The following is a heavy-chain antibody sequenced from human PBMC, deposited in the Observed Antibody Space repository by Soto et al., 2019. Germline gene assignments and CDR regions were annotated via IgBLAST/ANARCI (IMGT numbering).Heavy chain of an antibody. CDR1: GGSISNYY. D-gene: IGHD3-10*01. CDR3: ARQGFGALPGLVGV. J-gene: IGHJ6*01. V-gene: IGHV4-59*08. CDR2: IHDSWGS. Sequence: QVPLQESGPGLVKPSETLSLSCTVSGGSISNYYWSWFRQTPGKGLEWIGYIHDSWGSNYNPSLKDSVAIAPEPAKRPFSLKVSPVNATVPAGFFCARQGFGALPGLVGVRGQGTTVTVS.